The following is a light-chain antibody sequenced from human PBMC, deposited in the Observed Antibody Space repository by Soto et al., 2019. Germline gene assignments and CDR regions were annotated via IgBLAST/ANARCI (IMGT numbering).Light chain of an antibody. CDR3: QGYINWPSLT. CDR2: GAS. Sequence: EIVLTQSPATLSVSPGERATLSCRASQSVRSNLAWYQQKPGQGPRLLIFGASTRATNIPARFSGSGSGTEFTLTISSLQSEDFAVYYCQGYINWPSLTFGGGTKVDNK. CDR1: QSVRSN. V-gene: IGKV3-15*01. J-gene: IGKJ4*01.